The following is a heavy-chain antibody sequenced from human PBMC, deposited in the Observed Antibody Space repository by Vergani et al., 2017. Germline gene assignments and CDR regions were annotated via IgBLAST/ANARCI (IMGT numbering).Heavy chain of an antibody. CDR2: ISWNSGSI. J-gene: IGHJ4*02. CDR1: GFTFDDYA. Sequence: EVQLVESGGGLVQPGRSLRLSCAASGFTFDDYAMHWVRQAPGKGLEWVSGISWNSGSIGYADSVKGRFTISRDNAKNSLYLQMNSLRAEDTALYYCAKDIRYFDLFLGGLDYWGQGTLVTVSS. D-gene: IGHD3-9*01. V-gene: IGHV3-9*01. CDR3: AKDIRYFDLFLGGLDY.